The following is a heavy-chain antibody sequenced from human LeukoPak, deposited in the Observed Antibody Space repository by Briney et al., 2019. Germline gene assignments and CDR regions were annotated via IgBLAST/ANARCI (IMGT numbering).Heavy chain of an antibody. Sequence: ASVKLSCTGAGYSFTNYAVNWLRQAPGQGLGWVGWINAGNGDTKFSQNYQARVTITRGAPASTAYMELGSLASEDPAVYFCGRGLWSAHRREYYFDSWGEGTLVSVSS. V-gene: IGHV1-3*01. CDR3: GRGLWSAHRREYYFDS. CDR2: INAGNGDT. D-gene: IGHD3-3*01. J-gene: IGHJ4*02. CDR1: GYSFTNYA.